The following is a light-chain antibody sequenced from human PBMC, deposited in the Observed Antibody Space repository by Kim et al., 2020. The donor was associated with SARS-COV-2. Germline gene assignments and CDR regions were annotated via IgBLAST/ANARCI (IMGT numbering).Light chain of an antibody. Sequence: SPGERATLSCRASQSVSSSYLAWYQQKGGQAPRRLIYGASSRATGIPDRFSGSGSGTDFTLTISRLEPEDFAVYYCQQYGSSPRTFGQGTKVDIK. CDR2: GAS. J-gene: IGKJ1*01. CDR1: QSVSSSY. V-gene: IGKV3-20*01. CDR3: QQYGSSPRT.